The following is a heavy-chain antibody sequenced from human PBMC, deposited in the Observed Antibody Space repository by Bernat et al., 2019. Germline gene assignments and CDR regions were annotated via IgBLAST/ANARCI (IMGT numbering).Heavy chain of an antibody. CDR1: GFTFSSYG. Sequence: QVQLVESGGGVVQPGRSLRLSCAASGFTFSSYGMHWVRQAPGKGLEGVAVISYDGSNKYYADSVKGRFTISRDNSKNTLYLQMNSLRAEDTAVYYCAKDPRTARFLEWLFPLDYWGQGTLVTVSS. J-gene: IGHJ4*02. CDR2: ISYDGSNK. CDR3: AKDPRTARFLEWLFPLDY. D-gene: IGHD3-3*01. V-gene: IGHV3-30*18.